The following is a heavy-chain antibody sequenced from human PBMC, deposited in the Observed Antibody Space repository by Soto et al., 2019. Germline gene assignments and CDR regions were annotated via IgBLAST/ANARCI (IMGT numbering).Heavy chain of an antibody. J-gene: IGHJ4*02. CDR2: INHSGST. D-gene: IGHD2-8*02. V-gene: IGHV4-34*01. Sequence: PSETLSLTCAVYGGSFSGYYGTWIRQPPGTGLEWIGEINHSGSTNYNPSLKSRVTISVDTSKNQFSLKLTSVTAADTAVYYCARDKITGLFDYWGQGTLVTVPQ. CDR1: GGSFSGYY. CDR3: ARDKITGLFDY.